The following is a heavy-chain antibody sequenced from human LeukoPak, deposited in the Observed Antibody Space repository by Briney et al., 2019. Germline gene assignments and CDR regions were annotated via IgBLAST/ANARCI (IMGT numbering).Heavy chain of an antibody. V-gene: IGHV4-59*01. J-gene: IGHJ4*02. D-gene: IGHD5-24*01. CDR1: GGSISSYY. CDR2: IYYSGST. CDR3: ARVDTDGYPAINY. Sequence: SVTLSLTCTVSGGSISSYYWSWIRQPPGKGLEWIGYIYYSGSTNYNPSLKSRVTISVDTSKNQFSLKLSSVTAADTAVYYCARVDTDGYPAINYWGQGTLVTVSS.